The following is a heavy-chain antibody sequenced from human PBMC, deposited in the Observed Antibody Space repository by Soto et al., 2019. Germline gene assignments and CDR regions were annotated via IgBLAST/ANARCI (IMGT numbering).Heavy chain of an antibody. J-gene: IGHJ5*02. CDR2: IYNSGNT. Sequence: AVPACAMSSGPTPWNCFRKPRGQGLSWIGYIYNSGNTYYNPSLMSRVTISVDRSQNRFSLKLTAVTAADTSVYYCARGSDGVWNWFDPWGQGTHFTVSS. V-gene: IGHV4-30-2*01. CDR1: ACAMSSGPTP. D-gene: IGHD2-8*01. CDR3: ARGSDGVWNWFDP.